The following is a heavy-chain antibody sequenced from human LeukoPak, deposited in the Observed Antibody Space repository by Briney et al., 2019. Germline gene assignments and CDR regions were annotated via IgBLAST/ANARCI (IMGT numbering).Heavy chain of an antibody. D-gene: IGHD2-21*02. CDR1: GYTFTSYY. J-gene: IGHJ3*02. Sequence: ASVKVSCKASGYTFTSYYMHWVRQAPGQGLEWMGIINPSGGSTSYAQKFQGRVTMTRDTSTSTVYMELSSLRSEDAAVYYCARDRQGGGDLEDAFDIWGQGTMVTVS. CDR2: INPSGGST. V-gene: IGHV1-46*01. CDR3: ARDRQGGGDLEDAFDI.